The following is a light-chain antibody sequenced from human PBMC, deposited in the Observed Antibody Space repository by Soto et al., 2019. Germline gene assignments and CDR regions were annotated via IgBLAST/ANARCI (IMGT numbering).Light chain of an antibody. V-gene: IGLV4-69*01. CDR3: QTWGTGPRV. CDR1: SGHSSYA. CDR2: LNSDGSH. Sequence: QSVLTQSPSASASLGASVRLTCTLSSGHSSYAIAWHQQQPKKGPQYLMKLNSDGSHSKGDGIPDRFSGSSSGAERYLTISSLQSEDEADYYCQTWGTGPRVFGGGTKLTVL. J-gene: IGLJ3*02.